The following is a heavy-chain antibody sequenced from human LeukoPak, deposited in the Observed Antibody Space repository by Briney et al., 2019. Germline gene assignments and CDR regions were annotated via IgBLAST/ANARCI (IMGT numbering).Heavy chain of an antibody. D-gene: IGHD2-15*01. J-gene: IGHJ3*02. CDR1: GFTFSSYS. Sequence: PGGSLRLSCAASGFTFSSYSMNWVRQAPGKGLEWVSSISSSSSYIYYADSVKGRFAISRDNAKNSLYLQMNSLRAEDTAVYYCARSKADGYCSGGSCALDAFDIWGQGTMVTVSS. V-gene: IGHV3-21*01. CDR3: ARSKADGYCSGGSCALDAFDI. CDR2: ISSSSSYI.